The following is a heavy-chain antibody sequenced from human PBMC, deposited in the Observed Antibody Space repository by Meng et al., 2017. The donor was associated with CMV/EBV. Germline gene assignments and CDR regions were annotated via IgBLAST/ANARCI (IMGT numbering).Heavy chain of an antibody. D-gene: IGHD2-15*01. CDR2: IKQDGSEK. Sequence: GGSLRLSCAASGFTVSSNYMSWVRQAPGKGLEWVANIKQDGSEKYYVDSVKGRFTISRDNAKNSLYLQMNSLRAEDTAVYYCARDHATWFDPWGQGTLVTVSS. CDR3: ARDHATWFDP. CDR1: GFTVSSNY. J-gene: IGHJ5*02. V-gene: IGHV3-7*01.